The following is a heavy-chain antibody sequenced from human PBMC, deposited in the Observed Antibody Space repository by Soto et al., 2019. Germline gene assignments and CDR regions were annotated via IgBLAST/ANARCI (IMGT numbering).Heavy chain of an antibody. J-gene: IGHJ4*02. CDR3: ARGETYYDILTGYYFDY. Sequence: GWSLRLSCASSVFTFISYGMHWVRQAPGKGLEWVAVIWYDGSNKYYADSVKGRFTISRDNSKNTLYLQMNSLRAEDTAVYYCARGETYYDILTGYYFDYWGQGTLVTVSS. CDR2: IWYDGSNK. V-gene: IGHV3-33*01. CDR1: VFTFISYG. D-gene: IGHD3-9*01.